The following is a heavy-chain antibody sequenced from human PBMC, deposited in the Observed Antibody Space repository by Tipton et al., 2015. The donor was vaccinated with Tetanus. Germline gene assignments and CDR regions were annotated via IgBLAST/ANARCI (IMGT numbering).Heavy chain of an antibody. D-gene: IGHD3-22*01. V-gene: IGHV4-31*03. CDR1: GGSISSGGYY. CDR2: IYYSGST. Sequence: TLSLTCTISGGSISSGGYYWSWIRQHPGKGLEWIGYIYYSGSTYYNPSLKSRVTISVDTSKNQFSLKLSSVTAADTAVYYCARGYYYDSSGYRIDYWGQGTLVTVSS. CDR3: ARGYYYDSSGYRIDY. J-gene: IGHJ4*02.